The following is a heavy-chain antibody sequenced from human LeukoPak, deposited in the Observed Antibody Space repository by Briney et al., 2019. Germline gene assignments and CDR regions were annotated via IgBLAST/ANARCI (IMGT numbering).Heavy chain of an antibody. J-gene: IGHJ4*02. Sequence: SGPTLVNPTQTLTLTCTFSGFSLSTSGVGVGWIRQPPGKALEWLALIYWDDDKRYSPSLKSRLTITKDTSKNQVVLTMTNMDLVDTATYYCAHKGNYVPVEYFDYWGQGTLVTVSS. CDR1: GFSLSTSGVG. V-gene: IGHV2-5*02. CDR3: AHKGNYVPVEYFDY. D-gene: IGHD3-16*01. CDR2: IYWDDDK.